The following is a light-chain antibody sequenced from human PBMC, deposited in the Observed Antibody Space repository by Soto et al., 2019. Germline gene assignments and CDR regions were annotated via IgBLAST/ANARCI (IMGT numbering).Light chain of an antibody. CDR1: QSVSSSH. V-gene: IGKV3-20*01. Sequence: EIVLTQSPGILSLSPGERATLSCRASQSVSSSHLAWYQHKPGQAPRLLIYAASSRATGSPDRFSGGGSGTDFTLTISRLEPEDFAVYYCQQYGYPPITFGQGTRLEIK. CDR3: QQYGYPPIT. CDR2: AAS. J-gene: IGKJ5*01.